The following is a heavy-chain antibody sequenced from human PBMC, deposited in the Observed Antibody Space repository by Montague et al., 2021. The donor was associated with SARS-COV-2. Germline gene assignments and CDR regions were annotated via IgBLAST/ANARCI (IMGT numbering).Heavy chain of an antibody. Sequence: SETLSLTCAVSGGSISSGTWWTWVRQPPGKGLEWIGEISHSGGTNYNPSLKSRVTISVDKSKYQFSLNLNSVTAADTAVYYCARLSSDIGGYFWFDPWGQGTLVSVSS. V-gene: IGHV4-4*02. CDR3: ARLSSDIGGYFWFDP. D-gene: IGHD1-26*01. J-gene: IGHJ5*02. CDR2: ISHSGGT. CDR1: GGSISSGTW.